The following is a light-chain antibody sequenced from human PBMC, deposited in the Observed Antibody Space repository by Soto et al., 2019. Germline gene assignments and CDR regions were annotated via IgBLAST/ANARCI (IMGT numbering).Light chain of an antibody. CDR2: AAT. Sequence: DIQMTQSPSSVSASLGDRVTITCRASQGISRWLAWYQQKPGKAPKLLIYAATSLRSGVPSRFSGSGSGTDFTLTISSRQPEDFATYYCQQANSIPSFTFGAGTKVDIK. CDR1: QGISRW. J-gene: IGKJ3*01. CDR3: QQANSIPSFT. V-gene: IGKV1-12*02.